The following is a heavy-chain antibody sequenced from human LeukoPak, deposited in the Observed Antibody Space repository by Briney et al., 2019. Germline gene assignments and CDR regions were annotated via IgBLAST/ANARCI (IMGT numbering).Heavy chain of an antibody. J-gene: IGHJ4*02. Sequence: ASVKVSCKASGYTFTSYAMHWVRQAPGQRLEWMGWINAGNGNTKYSQKFQGRVTITRDTSASTAYMELSSLRSEDTAVYYCARGDYGDYVFHYWGQGTLVTVSS. V-gene: IGHV1-3*01. CDR1: GYTFTSYA. CDR3: ARGDYGDYVFHY. CDR2: INAGNGNT. D-gene: IGHD4-17*01.